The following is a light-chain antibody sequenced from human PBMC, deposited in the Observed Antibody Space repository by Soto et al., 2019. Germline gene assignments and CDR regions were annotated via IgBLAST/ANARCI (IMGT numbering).Light chain of an antibody. CDR1: QSVSXX. V-gene: IGKV3-15*01. CDR3: QQYNNWPPWT. J-gene: IGKJ1*01. Sequence: EIVMTQSPATLSVSPGDRATLSCRASQSVSXXXAWYQHKPGQAPRLLIYGASTRATGIPARFSGSGSGTEFXLXISSLQSEDFAVYYCQQYNNWPPWTFGQGTKVEIK. CDR2: GAS.